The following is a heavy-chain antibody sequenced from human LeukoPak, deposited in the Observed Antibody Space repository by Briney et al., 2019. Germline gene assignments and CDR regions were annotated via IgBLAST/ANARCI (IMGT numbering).Heavy chain of an antibody. V-gene: IGHV3-66*01. CDR3: ARVLRFLEWSNYYYYGMDV. D-gene: IGHD3-3*01. CDR1: GFTVSSNY. J-gene: IGHJ6*02. Sequence: GGSLRLSCAASGFTVSSNYMSWVRQAPGKGLEWVSVIYSGGSTYYADSVKGRFTISRDNSKITLYLQMNSLRAEDTAVYYCARVLRFLEWSNYYYYGMDVWGQGTTVTVSS. CDR2: IYSGGST.